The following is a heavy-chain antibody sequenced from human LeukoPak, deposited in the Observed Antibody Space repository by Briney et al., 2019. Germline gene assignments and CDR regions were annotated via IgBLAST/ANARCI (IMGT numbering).Heavy chain of an antibody. CDR1: GFTFSSYS. V-gene: IGHV3-48*01. CDR3: ARDAAFGVVSSYMRYYYMDV. J-gene: IGHJ6*03. CDR2: ISSSSSTI. D-gene: IGHD3-3*01. Sequence: GGSLRLSCAASGFTFSSYSMNWVRQAPGKGLEWVSYISSSSSTIYYADSVKGRFTISRDNAKNSLYLQMNSLRAEDTAVYYCARDAAFGVVSSYMRYYYMDVWGKGTTVTVSS.